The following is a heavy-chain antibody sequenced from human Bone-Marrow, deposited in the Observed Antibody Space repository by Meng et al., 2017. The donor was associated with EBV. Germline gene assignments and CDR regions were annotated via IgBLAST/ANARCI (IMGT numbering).Heavy chain of an antibody. CDR3: ATDRDSSGYYRGFDY. Sequence: QVQLQESGPGLVKPSETLSLTCTVSGGSVSSGSYYWSWIRQPPGKGLEWIGYIYYSGSTNYNPSLKSRVTISVDTSKNQFSLKLSSVTAADTAVYYCATDRDSSGYYRGFDYWGQGTLVTVSS. V-gene: IGHV4-61*01. D-gene: IGHD3-22*01. CDR1: GGSVSSGSYY. J-gene: IGHJ4*02. CDR2: IYYSGST.